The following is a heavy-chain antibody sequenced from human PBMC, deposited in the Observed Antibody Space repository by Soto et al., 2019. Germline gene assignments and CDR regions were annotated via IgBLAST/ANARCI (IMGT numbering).Heavy chain of an antibody. CDR2: INPDNGNT. V-gene: IGHV1-3*01. J-gene: IGHJ5*02. CDR1: GYTFTRYT. Sequence: ASVKVSCKASGYTFTRYTMNWVRQAPGQRLEWMGWINPDNGNTKSSQKFQDRVIIARDTSASTAYMDLSSLRSEDTAVYYCARGIATGQLDPWGQGTLVTVST. D-gene: IGHD2-15*01. CDR3: ARGIATGQLDP.